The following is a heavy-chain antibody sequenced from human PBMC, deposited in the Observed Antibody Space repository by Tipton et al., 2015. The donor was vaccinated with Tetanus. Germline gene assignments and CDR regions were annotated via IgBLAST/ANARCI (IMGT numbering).Heavy chain of an antibody. CDR2: IWYDGTTK. CDR1: GFTFSNFG. D-gene: IGHD4-17*01. CDR3: ARETSLTTSY. J-gene: IGHJ1*01. V-gene: IGHV3-33*08. Sequence: AVSGFTFSNFGMNWARQAPGKGLEWVAVIWYDGTTKYYADSVKGRFTISRDNSKNTLFLQMNSLRADDTAVYYCARETSLTTSYWGQGTLVTVSS.